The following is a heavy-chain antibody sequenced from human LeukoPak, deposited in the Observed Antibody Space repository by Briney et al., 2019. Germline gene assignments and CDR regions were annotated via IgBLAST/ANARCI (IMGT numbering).Heavy chain of an antibody. CDR3: ARDGRYRSGGSCYFSPLDV. D-gene: IGHD2-15*01. CDR2: ISSSSSYI. V-gene: IGHV3-21*01. J-gene: IGHJ6*03. Sequence: GGSLRLSCAASGFTFSSYSMNWVRQAPGKGLEWVSSISSSSSYIYYADSVKGRFTISRDNAKNSLYLQMNSLRAEDTAVYYCARDGRYRSGGSCYFSPLDVWGKGTTVTVSS. CDR1: GFTFSSYS.